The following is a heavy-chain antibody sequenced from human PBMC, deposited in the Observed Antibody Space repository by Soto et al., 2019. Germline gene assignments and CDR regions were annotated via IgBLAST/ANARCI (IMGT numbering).Heavy chain of an antibody. Sequence: ASVKVSCKASGYTFTSYGISWVRQAPGQGLEWMGWISAYNGNTNYAQKLQGRVTMTTDTSTSTAYMELRSLRSDDTAVYYCARQGTYYDFWSGYYTGSWFDPWGQGTLVTVSS. V-gene: IGHV1-18*01. CDR2: ISAYNGNT. CDR3: ARQGTYYDFWSGYYTGSWFDP. CDR1: GYTFTSYG. D-gene: IGHD3-3*01. J-gene: IGHJ5*02.